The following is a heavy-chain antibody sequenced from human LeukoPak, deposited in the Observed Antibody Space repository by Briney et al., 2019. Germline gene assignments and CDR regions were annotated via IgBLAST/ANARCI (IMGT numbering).Heavy chain of an antibody. CDR1: GFTFSSYA. CDR3: ARDECSSTSCYLRYGMDV. Sequence: GGSLRLSCAASGFTFSSYAMHWVRQAPGKGLEWVAVIPYDGSNKYYADSVKGRFTISRDNSKNTLYLQMNSLRAEDTAVYYCARDECSSTSCYLRYGMDVWGKGTTVTVSS. D-gene: IGHD2-2*01. J-gene: IGHJ6*04. CDR2: IPYDGSNK. V-gene: IGHV3-30*04.